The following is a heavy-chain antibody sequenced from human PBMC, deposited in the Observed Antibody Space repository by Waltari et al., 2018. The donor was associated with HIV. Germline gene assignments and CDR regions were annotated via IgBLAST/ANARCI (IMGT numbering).Heavy chain of an antibody. Sequence: DVQLVESGGGLVQPGGSLRLSCGASGFIFDSYWMFWVRQAPGEGLVWVARIKTDVTITTYADSVKGRFVISRDNAKNTLFLQMNSLRVEDTAVYYCTRTLQDLYFFDEWGQGTLVTVSS. CDR2: IKTDVTIT. CDR3: TRTLQDLYFFDE. CDR1: GFIFDSYW. J-gene: IGHJ4*02. D-gene: IGHD1-1*01. V-gene: IGHV3-74*01.